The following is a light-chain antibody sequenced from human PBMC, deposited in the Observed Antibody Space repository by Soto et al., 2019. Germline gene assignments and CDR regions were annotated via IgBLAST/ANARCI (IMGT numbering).Light chain of an antibody. V-gene: IGKV1-9*01. J-gene: IGKJ1*01. CDR1: QGISGY. CDR2: AAS. CDR3: QQVNSYPWT. Sequence: EIQLTQTPSFLSESVGDRVTITCRASQGISGYLAWYQQTPGKAPKLLIYAASTLQSGVPSRFSGSGSGTEFTLTISSLQPEDFASYYCQQVNSYPWTFGQGTKADVK.